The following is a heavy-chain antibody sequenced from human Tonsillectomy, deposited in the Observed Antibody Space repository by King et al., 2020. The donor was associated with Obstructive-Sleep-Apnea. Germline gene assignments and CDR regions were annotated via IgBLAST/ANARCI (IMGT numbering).Heavy chain of an antibody. D-gene: IGHD2-2*01. CDR3: AREGTSSSPNWFGP. J-gene: IGHJ5*02. Sequence: QLQESGPGLVKPSHTLSLTCTVSDGAFSVGSHHWNWIRQLPGKGLEWIGYTYYSGITSYNPSLKGRFSISVDKSKGQFSLRLDSVTAADTAVYYCAREGTSSSPNWFGPWGPGTLVTVSS. V-gene: IGHV4-31*03. CDR1: DGAFSVGSHH. CDR2: TYYSGIT.